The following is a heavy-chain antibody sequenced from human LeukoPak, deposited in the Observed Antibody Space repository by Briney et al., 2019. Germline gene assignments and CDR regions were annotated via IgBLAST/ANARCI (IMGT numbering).Heavy chain of an antibody. CDR2: ITGDGSST. J-gene: IGHJ4*02. V-gene: IGHV3-43*02. Sequence: PGGSLRLSCAASGFTFDDYAMHWVRQAPGKGLEWVSLITGDGSSTYYADSVEGRFTISRDNSKNSLYLQMNSLRTEDTALYYCAKIGGWLQITDYWGQGTLVTVSS. CDR3: AKIGGWLQITDY. D-gene: IGHD5-24*01. CDR1: GFTFDDYA.